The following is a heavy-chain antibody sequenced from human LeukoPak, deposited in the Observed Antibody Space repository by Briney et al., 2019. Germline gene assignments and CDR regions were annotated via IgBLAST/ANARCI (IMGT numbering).Heavy chain of an antibody. D-gene: IGHD5-12*01. J-gene: IGHJ4*02. CDR3: ARGYSATYGRFDY. CDR1: GGSISSGDYY. V-gene: IGHV4-30-4*01. CDR2: IYYSGST. Sequence: SGTLSLTCAVSGGSISSGDYYWSWIRQPPGKGLEWIGYIYYSGSTYYNPSLKSRVTISVNTSKNQFSLKLSSVTAADTAVYYCARGYSATYGRFDYWGQGTLVTVSS.